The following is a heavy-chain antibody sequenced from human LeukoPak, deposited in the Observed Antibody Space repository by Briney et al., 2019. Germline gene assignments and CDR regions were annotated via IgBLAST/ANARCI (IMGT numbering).Heavy chain of an antibody. V-gene: IGHV4-34*01. CDR3: ARGLPYSSSSFWGPRLDY. Sequence: SETLSLTCAVYGGSFSGYYWSWIRQPPGKGLEWIGEINHSGSTNYNPSLKSRVTISVDTSKNQFSLKLSSVTAADTAVYYCARGLPYSSSSFWGPRLDYWSQGTLVTVSS. D-gene: IGHD6-13*01. CDR2: INHSGST. CDR1: GGSFSGYY. J-gene: IGHJ4*02.